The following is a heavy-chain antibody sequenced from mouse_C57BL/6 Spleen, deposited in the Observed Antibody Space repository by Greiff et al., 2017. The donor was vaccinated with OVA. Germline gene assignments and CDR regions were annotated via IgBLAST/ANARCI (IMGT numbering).Heavy chain of an antibody. CDR3: AREGSDTVEYFDV. CDR1: GYAFTNYL. D-gene: IGHD1-1*01. CDR2: INPGSGGT. J-gene: IGHJ1*03. V-gene: IGHV1-54*01. Sequence: QVQLQQSGAELVRPGTSVKVSCKASGYAFTNYLIEWVKQRPGQGLEWIGVINPGSGGTNYNEKFKGKATLTADKSSSTAYMQLSSLTSEDSAVYFCAREGSDTVEYFDVWGTGTTVTVSS.